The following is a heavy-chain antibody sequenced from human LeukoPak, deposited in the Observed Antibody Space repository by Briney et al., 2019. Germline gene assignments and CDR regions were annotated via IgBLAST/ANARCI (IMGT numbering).Heavy chain of an antibody. CDR2: ITKTSTSM. Sequence: GGSLRLSCVASGFIFSNFRMDWVRQAPGKGLEWISYITKTSTSMYYADSVKGRFTISRDNGKNSLFLQMNSLRDADTAVYYCARVKTTVTTYDYWGQGTLVTVSS. D-gene: IGHD4-11*01. CDR1: GFIFSNFR. J-gene: IGHJ4*02. CDR3: ARVKTTVTTYDY. V-gene: IGHV3-48*02.